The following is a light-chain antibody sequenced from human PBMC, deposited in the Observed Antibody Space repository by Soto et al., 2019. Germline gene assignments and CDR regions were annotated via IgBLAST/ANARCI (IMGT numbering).Light chain of an antibody. Sequence: DIPMTQSPSTLSASVGDRVTITCRASQSISGWLAWYQQKPGKAPNLLISDASSLESGVPSRFSGSGSGTEFTLTSSGLQPDDFATYYCQHYSSYSSFGQGTKLEIK. J-gene: IGKJ2*01. CDR2: DAS. CDR3: QHYSSYSS. V-gene: IGKV1-5*01. CDR1: QSISGW.